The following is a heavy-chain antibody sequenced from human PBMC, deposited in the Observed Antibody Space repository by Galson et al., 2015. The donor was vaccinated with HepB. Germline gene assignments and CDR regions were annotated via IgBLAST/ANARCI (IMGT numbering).Heavy chain of an antibody. CDR3: AREGTSVTRDAFDI. Sequence: SCKASGYTFTNDDMHWVRQAPGQGLEWMGIINPSGDATSYAQKFQGRVTMTRDTSTSTVYMELSSLRSEDTAVYYCAREGTSVTRDAFDIWGQGTMVTVSS. CDR1: GYTFTNDD. CDR2: INPSGDAT. D-gene: IGHD4-17*01. J-gene: IGHJ3*02. V-gene: IGHV1-46*03.